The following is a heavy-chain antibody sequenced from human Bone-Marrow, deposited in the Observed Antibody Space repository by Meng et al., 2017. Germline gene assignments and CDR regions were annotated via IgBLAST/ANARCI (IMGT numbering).Heavy chain of an antibody. Sequence: VPDRGNAPGTLSRTWAVSGGSNSSRNCWRWVLQPLVKGLECIGEIYHSGSTNYYPSLKSRVTISVDKPKNPFSLKLSSVSAADTAVYYCARDGTGGSISFYYWGQGTLVTVSS. CDR1: GGSNSSRNC. V-gene: IGHV4-4*03. D-gene: IGHD3-16*01. CDR3: ARDGTGGSISFYY. J-gene: IGHJ4*02. CDR2: IYHSGST.